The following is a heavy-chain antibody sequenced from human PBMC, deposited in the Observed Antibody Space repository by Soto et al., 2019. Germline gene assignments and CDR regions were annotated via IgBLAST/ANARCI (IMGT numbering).Heavy chain of an antibody. Sequence: ASVKVSCKASGYTFTSYGISWVRQAPGQGLEWMGWISAYNGNTNYAQKLQGRVTMTTDTSTSTAYMELRSLRSDDTAVYYWARDRVVVVPAAGNWFDPWGQGTLVTVSS. CDR3: ARDRVVVVPAAGNWFDP. CDR2: ISAYNGNT. CDR1: GYTFTSYG. V-gene: IGHV1-18*04. J-gene: IGHJ5*02. D-gene: IGHD2-2*01.